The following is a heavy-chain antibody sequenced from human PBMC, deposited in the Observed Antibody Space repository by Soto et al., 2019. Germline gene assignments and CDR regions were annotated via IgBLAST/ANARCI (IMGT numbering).Heavy chain of an antibody. CDR2: TRNKASSYTT. Sequence: GGSLRLSCAASGFSFSDYYINWVRQAPGKGLEWVGRTRNKASSYTTDYTAFVKGRFNISRDDSKNLIYLQMNSLKTEDTAVYYCAREGSSSGPDYEYWGQGT. D-gene: IGHD3-22*01. CDR3: AREGSSSGPDYEY. J-gene: IGHJ4*02. V-gene: IGHV3-72*01. CDR1: GFSFSDYY.